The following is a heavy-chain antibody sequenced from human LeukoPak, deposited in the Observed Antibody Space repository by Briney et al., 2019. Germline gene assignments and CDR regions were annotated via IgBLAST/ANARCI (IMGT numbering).Heavy chain of an antibody. CDR3: ARGDYDFWSGYYWNY. V-gene: IGHV1-2*02. CDR2: INPNSGGT. CDR1: GYIFTGYY. D-gene: IGHD3-3*01. J-gene: IGHJ4*02. Sequence: ASVKVSCKASGYIFTGYYMHWVRQAPGQGLEWMGWINPNSGGTNHAQKFQGRVTMTRDTSISTAYMELNRLRSDDTAVYYCARGDYDFWSGYYWNYWGQGTLVTVSS.